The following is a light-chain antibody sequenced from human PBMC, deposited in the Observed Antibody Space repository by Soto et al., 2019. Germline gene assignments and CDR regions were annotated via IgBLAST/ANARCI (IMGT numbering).Light chain of an antibody. J-gene: IGKJ4*01. CDR3: QHPGSWPLT. CDR1: QSVSSY. V-gene: IGKV3-11*01. CDR2: DVS. Sequence: EIVLTQSPATLSLSPGERATLSCRASQSVSSYLAWYQQKPGQAPRLLIYDVSNMDTGIPARFSGSGSGTDFTLTISSLEPQDFAVYYCQHPGSWPLTFGGGTTVEIK.